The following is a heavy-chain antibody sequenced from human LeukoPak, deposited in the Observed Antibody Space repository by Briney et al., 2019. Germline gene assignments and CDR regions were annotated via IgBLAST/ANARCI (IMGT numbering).Heavy chain of an antibody. D-gene: IGHD3-16*01. V-gene: IGHV3-21*01. CDR2: ISSSSTYI. CDR1: GFTFSSYN. Sequence: PGGSLRLSCAASGFTFSSYNMNWARQAPGKGLEWVSSISSSSTYIYYADSVKGRFTISRDNAKNSLSLQMNSLRAEDTAVYYCARDEAGDLGAFDIWGQGTMVTVSS. J-gene: IGHJ3*02. CDR3: ARDEAGDLGAFDI.